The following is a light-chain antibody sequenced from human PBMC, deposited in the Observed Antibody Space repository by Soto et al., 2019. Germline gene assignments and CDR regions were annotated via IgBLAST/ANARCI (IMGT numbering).Light chain of an antibody. Sequence: ERVMTQSPATLSVSPGERATLSCRASQSVSSYLAWYQQKPGQAPRLLIYDASNRATGIPARFSGSASGTDFTLTISRLEPEDFAVYFCQQYSDLPMTFGQGTRLQIK. J-gene: IGKJ5*01. CDR1: QSVSSY. V-gene: IGKV3-11*01. CDR3: QQYSDLPMT. CDR2: DAS.